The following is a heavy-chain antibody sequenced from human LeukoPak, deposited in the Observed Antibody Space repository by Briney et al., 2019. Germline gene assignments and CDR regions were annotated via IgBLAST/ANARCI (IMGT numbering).Heavy chain of an antibody. Sequence: GGSLRLSCAASGFTFTAYRMNWVRQAPGKGLEWVSFISGSSSYIYYADSVKGRFTVAGDNAKKSLYLQMNNLRAEDTAVYYCARLAVYSSGWYNDYWGQGTLVTVSS. CDR2: ISGSSSYI. CDR1: GFTFTAYR. D-gene: IGHD6-19*01. CDR3: ARLAVYSSGWYNDY. J-gene: IGHJ4*02. V-gene: IGHV3-21*01.